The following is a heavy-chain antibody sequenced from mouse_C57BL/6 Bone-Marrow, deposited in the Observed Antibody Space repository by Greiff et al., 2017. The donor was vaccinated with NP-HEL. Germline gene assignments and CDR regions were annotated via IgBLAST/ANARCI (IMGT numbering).Heavy chain of an antibody. CDR2: ISDGGSYT. CDR3: ARGTTVRAHYYAMDY. CDR1: GFTFSSYA. D-gene: IGHD1-1*01. J-gene: IGHJ4*01. Sequence: EVKLVESGGGLVKPGGSLKLSCAASGFTFSSYAMSWVRQTPEKRLEWVATISDGGSYTYYPDNVKGRFTISRDNAKNNLYLQMSHLKSEDTAMYYCARGTTVRAHYYAMDYWGQGTSVTVSS. V-gene: IGHV5-4*03.